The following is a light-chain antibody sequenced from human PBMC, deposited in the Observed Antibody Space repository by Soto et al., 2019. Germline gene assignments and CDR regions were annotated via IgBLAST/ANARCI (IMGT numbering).Light chain of an antibody. J-gene: IGKJ1*01. Sequence: DIQMTQSPSILSASVGARAPITCRASQTISSWLAWYQQKPGKAPKLLIYKASTLKSGVPSRFSGSGSGTEFTLTISSLQTDDFATYYCQQYNSYSSWTFGQGTKVDIK. CDR1: QTISSW. CDR2: KAS. CDR3: QQYNSYSSWT. V-gene: IGKV1-5*03.